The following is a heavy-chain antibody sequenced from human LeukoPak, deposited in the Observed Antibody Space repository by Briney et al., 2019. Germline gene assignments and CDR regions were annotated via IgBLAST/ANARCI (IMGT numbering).Heavy chain of an antibody. J-gene: IGHJ3*02. CDR3: ARGSGSGSYVAFDI. D-gene: IGHD3-10*01. Sequence: SETLSLTCTVSGGSLRSYYWSWIRQPPGKGLEWIGYIYYSGSTKYNPSLKSRVTISEDTSKNQFSLKMSSVTAVDTALYHCARGSGSGSYVAFDIWGHGTMVTVSS. CDR1: GGSLRSYY. CDR2: IYYSGST. V-gene: IGHV4-59*01.